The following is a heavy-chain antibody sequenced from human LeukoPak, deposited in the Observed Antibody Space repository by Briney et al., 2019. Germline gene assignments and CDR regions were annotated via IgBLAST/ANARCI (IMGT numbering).Heavy chain of an antibody. D-gene: IGHD5-18*01. V-gene: IGHV3-48*03. CDR3: ARTGAGYSYGYLLWDY. J-gene: IGHJ4*02. Sequence: GGSLRLSCAASGFTFSSYEMNWVRQAPGKGMEWVSYISSSGSTIYYADSVKGRFTISRDNAKNSLYLQMNSLRAEDTAVYYCARTGAGYSYGYLLWDYWGQGTLVTVSS. CDR1: GFTFSSYE. CDR2: ISSSGSTI.